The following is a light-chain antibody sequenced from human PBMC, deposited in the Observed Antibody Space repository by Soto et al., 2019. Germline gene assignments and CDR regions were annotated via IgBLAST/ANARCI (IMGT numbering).Light chain of an antibody. CDR3: QQYERYST. CDR1: QNIYTW. J-gene: IGKJ1*01. Sequence: QSASVGDRVTITCRASQNIYTWLAWYQQEPGIAPKLLIHKASTLESGVPSRFSGSGYGTEFTLTISGLQPEDSATYYCQQYERYSTFGQGTKVDIK. CDR2: KAS. V-gene: IGKV1-5*03.